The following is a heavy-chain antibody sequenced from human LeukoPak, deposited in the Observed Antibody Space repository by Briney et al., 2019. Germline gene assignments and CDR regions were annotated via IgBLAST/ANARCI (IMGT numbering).Heavy chain of an antibody. J-gene: IGHJ4*02. Sequence: PSETLSLTCTVSGGSISSYYWSWIRQPPGRGLEWIGYIYYSGSTNYNPSLKSRVTISVDTSKNQFSLKLSSVTAADTAVYYCARGIYGAVGIGYWGQGTLVTVSS. CDR3: ARGIYGAVGIGY. CDR2: IYYSGST. V-gene: IGHV4-59*01. D-gene: IGHD4-17*01. CDR1: GGSISSYY.